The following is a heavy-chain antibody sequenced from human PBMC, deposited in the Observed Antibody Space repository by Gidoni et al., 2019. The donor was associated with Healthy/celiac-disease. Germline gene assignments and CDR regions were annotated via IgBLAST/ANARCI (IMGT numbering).Heavy chain of an antibody. CDR1: GGSISSSSYY. CDR3: ARRIAAAGTYYFDY. Sequence: QLQLQESGPGLVKPSETLSLTCTVSGGSISSSSYYWGWIRQPPGKGLEWIGSIYYSGSTYYNPSLKSRVTISVDTSKNQFSLKLSSVTAADTAVYYCARRIAAAGTYYFDYWGQGTLVTVSS. J-gene: IGHJ4*02. V-gene: IGHV4-39*01. CDR2: IYYSGST. D-gene: IGHD6-13*01.